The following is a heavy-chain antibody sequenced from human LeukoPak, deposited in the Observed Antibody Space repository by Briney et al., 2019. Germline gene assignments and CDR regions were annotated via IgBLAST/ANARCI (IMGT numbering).Heavy chain of an antibody. CDR2: INHSGST. J-gene: IGHJ4*02. D-gene: IGHD5-12*01. Sequence: PSETLSLTCAVYGGSFSGYYWSWIRQPPGKGLEWVGEINHSGSTNYNPSLKSRVTISVDTSKNQFSLMLSSVTAADTAVYYCARGFRATDYFDYWGQGTLVTVSS. CDR1: GGSFSGYY. CDR3: ARGFRATDYFDY. V-gene: IGHV4-34*01.